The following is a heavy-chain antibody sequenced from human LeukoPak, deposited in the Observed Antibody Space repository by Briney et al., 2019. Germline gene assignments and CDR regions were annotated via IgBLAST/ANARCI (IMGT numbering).Heavy chain of an antibody. D-gene: IGHD3-22*01. J-gene: IGHJ3*02. CDR2: IYYSGST. CDR1: GGSISSGDYY. Sequence: SETLSLTCTVSGGSISSGDYYWSWIRQPPGKGLEWIGYIYYSGSTYYNPSLKSRVTISVDTSKNQFSLKLSSVTAADTAVYYCARTYYYDSSGYYSAFDIWGQGTMVTVSS. V-gene: IGHV4-30-4*01. CDR3: ARTYYYDSSGYYSAFDI.